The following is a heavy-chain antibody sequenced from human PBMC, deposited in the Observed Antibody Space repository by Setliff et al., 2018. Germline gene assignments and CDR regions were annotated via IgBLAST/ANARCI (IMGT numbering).Heavy chain of an antibody. Sequence: GGSLRLSCAASGFTFRSYWMSWVRQAPGKGLEWVALISFDGSNEHYADSVKGRFTISRDNSINTVYLQMNSLRREDTAVYFCAREEVEPLGMTSYYYYMDVWGRGTTVTVSS. CDR3: AREEVEPLGMTSYYYYMDV. CDR1: GFTFRSYW. V-gene: IGHV3-30*03. CDR2: ISFDGSNE. J-gene: IGHJ6*03. D-gene: IGHD1-1*01.